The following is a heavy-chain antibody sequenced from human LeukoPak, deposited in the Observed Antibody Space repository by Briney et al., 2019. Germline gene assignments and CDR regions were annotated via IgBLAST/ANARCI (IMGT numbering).Heavy chain of an antibody. D-gene: IGHD4-23*01. CDR1: GFTFSSYS. J-gene: IGHJ4*02. CDR2: ISSSSSYI. V-gene: IGHV3-21*01. Sequence: GGSLRLSCAASGFTFSSYSMNWVRQAPGKGLEWVSSISSSSSYIYYADSVKGRFTISRDNAKNSLYLQMNSLRAEDTAVYYCAKPTVVTPGPPDYWGQGTLVTVSS. CDR3: AKPTVVTPGPPDY.